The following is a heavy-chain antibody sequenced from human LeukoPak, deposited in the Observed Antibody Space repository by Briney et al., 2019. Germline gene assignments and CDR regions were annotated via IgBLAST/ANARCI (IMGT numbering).Heavy chain of an antibody. CDR2: IRSDGNVT. V-gene: IGHV3-30*02. Sequence: GGSLRLSCEASGFLFRSNGMHWVRQAPGKGLEWVAFIRSDGNVTKYLDSIKGRFTISRDNSQNILYLQLADVRPDDTAVYFCAKDHGFWSGFLFWGQGILVTVSS. J-gene: IGHJ4*02. CDR3: AKDHGFWSGFLF. D-gene: IGHD3-3*01. CDR1: GFLFRSNG.